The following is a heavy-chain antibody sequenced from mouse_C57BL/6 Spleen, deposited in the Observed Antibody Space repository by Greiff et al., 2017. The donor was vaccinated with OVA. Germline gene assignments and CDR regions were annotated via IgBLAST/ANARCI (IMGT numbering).Heavy chain of an antibody. Sequence: VQLQQSGPVLVKPGASVKMPCKASGYTFTDYYMNWVKQSHGKSLEWIGVINPYNGGTSYNQKFKGKATLTVDKSSSTAYMELNSLTSEDSAVYYCARSYLYYFDYWGQGTTLTVSS. CDR2: INPYNGGT. V-gene: IGHV1-19*01. CDR1: GYTFTDYY. J-gene: IGHJ2*01. CDR3: ARSYLYYFDY. D-gene: IGHD5-5*01.